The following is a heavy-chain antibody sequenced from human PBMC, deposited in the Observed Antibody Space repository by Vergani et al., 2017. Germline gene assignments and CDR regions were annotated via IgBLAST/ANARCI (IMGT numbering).Heavy chain of an antibody. CDR3: SCSRSLDHYYGMDV. CDR2: INPNSGGT. CDR1: GYTFIGYY. Sequence: QVQLVQSGAEVKKPGASVKVSCKASGYTFIGYYMHWVRQAPGQGLEWMGWINPNSGGTNYAQKFQGRVTMTRDTSISTAYMELSRLRSDDTAVYYCSCSRSLDHYYGMDVWGQGTTVTVSS. D-gene: IGHD2-15*01. J-gene: IGHJ6*02. V-gene: IGHV1-2*02.